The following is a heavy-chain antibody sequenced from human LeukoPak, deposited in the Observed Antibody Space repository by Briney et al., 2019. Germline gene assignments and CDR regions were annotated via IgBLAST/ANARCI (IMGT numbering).Heavy chain of an antibody. D-gene: IGHD3-10*01. CDR3: ASLPARYYYGSGSRGMFDP. J-gene: IGHJ5*02. CDR2: INHSGST. V-gene: IGHV4-34*01. Sequence: SETLSLTCAVSGGSISSGGYYWSWIRQPPGKGLEWIGEINHSGSTNYNPSLKSRVTISVDTSKNQFSLKLSSVTAADTAVYYCASLPARYYYGSGSRGMFDPWGQGTLVTVSS. CDR1: GGSISSGGYY.